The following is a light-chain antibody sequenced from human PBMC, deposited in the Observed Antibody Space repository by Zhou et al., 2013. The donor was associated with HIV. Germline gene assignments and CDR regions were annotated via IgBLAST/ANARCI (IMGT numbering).Light chain of an antibody. V-gene: IGKV1-39*01. CDR1: QSITSY. Sequence: DIQMTQSPSSLSASVGDRVTITCRASQSITSYLNWYQQKPGKAPKLLIYAAASLQSGVPSRFSGSGSGTDFTLTISSLQPEDFATYYCQQSYSTLPTFGRRD. CDR2: AAA. CDR3: QQSYSTLPT. J-gene: IGKJ4*01.